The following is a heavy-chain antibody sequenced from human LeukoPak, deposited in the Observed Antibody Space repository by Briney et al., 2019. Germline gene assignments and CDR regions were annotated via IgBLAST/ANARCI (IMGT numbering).Heavy chain of an antibody. CDR3: ARALGAHWYFDL. D-gene: IGHD3-3*01. CDR2: IYHSGST. Sequence: SETLSLTCTVSGGSISSGSYWSWIRQPPGKGLEWIGYIYHSGSTYYNPSLKSRVTISVDRSKNQFSLKLSSVTAADTAVYYCARALGAHWYFDLWGRGTLVTVSS. V-gene: IGHV4-30-2*01. J-gene: IGHJ2*01. CDR1: GGSISSGSY.